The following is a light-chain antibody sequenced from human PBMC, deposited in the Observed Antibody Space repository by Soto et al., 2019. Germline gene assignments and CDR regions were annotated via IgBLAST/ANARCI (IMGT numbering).Light chain of an antibody. CDR2: AAS. V-gene: IGKV1-27*01. CDR1: QGISNY. Sequence: DIQMTQSPSSLSASVGDRVTITCRARQGISNYLAWYQQKPGKVPKLLIYAASTLQSGVPSRFSGSGSGTDFTLTISSLQPEDVATYYCQMDNSAHLTFGGGTKVEIK. CDR3: QMDNSAHLT. J-gene: IGKJ4*01.